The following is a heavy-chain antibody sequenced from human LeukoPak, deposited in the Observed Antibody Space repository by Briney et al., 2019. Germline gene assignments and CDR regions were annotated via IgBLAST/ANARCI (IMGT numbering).Heavy chain of an antibody. J-gene: IGHJ6*02. D-gene: IGHD3-10*01. Sequence: ASVTVSCTGSGYTFTGYYMHWVRQAPGQGLEWMGWINPNTGATDIAQKFQGRVTMTRDTSISAAYMGLSRLRSDDTAVYYYTRDHWSYINCYEYYYYGMEVWGQGTTVTVSS. CDR1: GYTFTGYY. V-gene: IGHV1-2*02. CDR3: TRDHWSYINCYEYYYYGMEV. CDR2: INPNTGAT.